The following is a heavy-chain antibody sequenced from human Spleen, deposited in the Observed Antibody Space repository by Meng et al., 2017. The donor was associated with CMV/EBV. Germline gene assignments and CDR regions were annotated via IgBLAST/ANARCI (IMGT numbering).Heavy chain of an antibody. J-gene: IGHJ6*02. Sequence: GESLKISCAASGFTFSSYGMFWVRQAPGKGLEWVSVLYSGGSTYYADSVRGRFTISRDNSKNTLYLQMNNVRAEDTALYYCAKWGGGVQAWDHYGMDVWGQGTTVTVSS. CDR2: LYSGGST. CDR3: AKWGGGVQAWDHYGMDV. D-gene: IGHD1-26*01. CDR1: GFTFSSYG. V-gene: IGHV3-53*01.